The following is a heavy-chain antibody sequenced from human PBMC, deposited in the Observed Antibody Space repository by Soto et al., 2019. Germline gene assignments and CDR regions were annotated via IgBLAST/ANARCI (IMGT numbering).Heavy chain of an antibody. CDR1: GFTFSNYA. Sequence: QVQLVESGGGVVQPGRSLRLSCAASGFTFSNYAMHWVRQARGKGLEWVAVISYDGNKKYYADSVKGRFTISRDNSKNTLYLQMNSLRTEDTAVYYCARDHDYGIYYYYGMGVWGQGTTVTVSS. V-gene: IGHV3-30-3*01. D-gene: IGHD4-17*01. CDR2: ISYDGNKK. CDR3: ARDHDYGIYYYYGMGV. J-gene: IGHJ6*02.